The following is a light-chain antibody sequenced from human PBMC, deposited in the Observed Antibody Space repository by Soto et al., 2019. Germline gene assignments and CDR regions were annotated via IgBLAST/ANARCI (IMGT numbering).Light chain of an antibody. Sequence: EIVMTQSPATLSVSPGDRATLSCRASQSVTSNLAWYQQIPGQAPRLLIYGASTRATGIPARFSGSGSGTEFTLTINSLQSEDSAVYYCQQHNQWPITFGQGTRLAI. CDR1: QSVTSN. V-gene: IGKV3-15*01. J-gene: IGKJ5*01. CDR2: GAS. CDR3: QQHNQWPIT.